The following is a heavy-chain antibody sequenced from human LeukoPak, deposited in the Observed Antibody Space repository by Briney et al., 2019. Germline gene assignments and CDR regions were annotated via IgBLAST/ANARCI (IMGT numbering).Heavy chain of an antibody. CDR2: INPNSGGT. D-gene: IGHD3-10*01. CDR1: GYTFTGYY. J-gene: IGHJ4*02. CDR3: ARDDPRGWYYFDY. V-gene: IGHV1-2*02. Sequence: ASVKVSCKASGYTFTGYYMHWVRQAPGQGLERMGWINPNSGGTNYAQKFQGRVTMTRDTSISTAYMELSRLRSDDTAVYYCARDDPRGWYYFDYWGQGTLVTVSS.